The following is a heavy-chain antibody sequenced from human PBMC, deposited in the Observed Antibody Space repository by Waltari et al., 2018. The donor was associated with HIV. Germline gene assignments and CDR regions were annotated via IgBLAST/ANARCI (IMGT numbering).Heavy chain of an antibody. CDR1: GLDLISYW. Sequence: VKRGESGGGVGQRGGSLSLMCSASGLDLISYWMTGVRQAPGKGLEWVANINQNGSEQYYAESVKGRFTISRDNAKKSLSLQMNSLRVADSAIYYCAGGPNWDWGQGIPVTVSS. CDR3: AGGPNWD. V-gene: IGHV3-7*04. J-gene: IGHJ4*02. D-gene: IGHD2-8*01. CDR2: INQNGSEQ.